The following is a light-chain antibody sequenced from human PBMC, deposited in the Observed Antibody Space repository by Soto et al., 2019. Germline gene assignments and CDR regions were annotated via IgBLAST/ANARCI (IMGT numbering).Light chain of an antibody. J-gene: IGLJ1*01. Sequence: QSVLTQPASVSGSPGQSITISCTGTSSDVGGYNYVSWYQQHPGKAPQLMIYEVTNRPSGVSNRFSGSKSGNTASLTISGLQAEDEADYYCGSYSSSTTPFVFGSGTKVTVL. CDR1: SSDVGGYNY. CDR3: GSYSSSTTPFV. CDR2: EVT. V-gene: IGLV2-14*01.